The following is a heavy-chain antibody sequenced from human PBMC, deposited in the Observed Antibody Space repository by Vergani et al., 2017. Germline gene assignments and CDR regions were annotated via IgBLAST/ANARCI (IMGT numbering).Heavy chain of an antibody. J-gene: IGHJ4*02. Sequence: EVQLLESGGGLVQPGGSLRLSCAASGFTFSSYAMSWVRQAPGKGLEWVSAISGSGGSTYYADSVKGRFTISRDNSKNTLYLQMNSLRAEDTAVYYCAKDPEGYDFWSVXPDYGGQGTLVTVSS. V-gene: IGHV3-23*01. CDR3: AKDPEGYDFWSVXPDY. D-gene: IGHD3-3*01. CDR1: GFTFSSYA. CDR2: ISGSGGST.